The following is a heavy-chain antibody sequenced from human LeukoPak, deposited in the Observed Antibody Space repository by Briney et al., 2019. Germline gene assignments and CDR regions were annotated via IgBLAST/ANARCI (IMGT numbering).Heavy chain of an antibody. CDR1: GFTFSSYS. CDR2: ISSSSSYI. J-gene: IGHJ5*02. Sequence: GGSLRLSCAASGFTFSSYSMNWVRQAPGKGSEWVSSISSSSSYIYYADSVKGRFTISRDNAKNSLYLQMNSLRAEDTAVYYCAKDRVPAADEWFDPWGQGTLVTVSS. V-gene: IGHV3-21*04. D-gene: IGHD2-2*01. CDR3: AKDRVPAADEWFDP.